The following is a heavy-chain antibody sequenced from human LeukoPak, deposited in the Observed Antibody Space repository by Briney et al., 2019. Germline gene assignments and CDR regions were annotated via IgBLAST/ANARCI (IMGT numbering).Heavy chain of an antibody. Sequence: GGSLRLSCAASGFRFSTQEMAWVRQAPGKGLEWVSYMSKDGRTIYYADSVKGRFTISRDNTRNSLFLQLNSLSADDTGFYYCARGSYTGFDLYFDSWGQGTPVTISS. J-gene: IGHJ4*02. D-gene: IGHD5-12*01. CDR1: GFRFSTQE. V-gene: IGHV3-48*03. CDR3: ARGSYTGFDLYFDS. CDR2: MSKDGRTI.